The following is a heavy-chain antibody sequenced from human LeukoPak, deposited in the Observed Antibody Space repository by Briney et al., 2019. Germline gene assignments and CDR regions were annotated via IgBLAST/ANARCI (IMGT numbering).Heavy chain of an antibody. CDR1: GFTFSSYW. CDR2: IKQDGSEK. Sequence: PGGSLRLSCATSGFTFSSYWMSWVRQAPGKGLEWVANIKQDGSEKYYVDSVKGRFTISRDNVKNSLYLQMNSLRAEDTAVYYCARDSSGWYPYFDYWGQGTLVTVSS. D-gene: IGHD6-19*01. J-gene: IGHJ4*02. V-gene: IGHV3-7*01. CDR3: ARDSSGWYPYFDY.